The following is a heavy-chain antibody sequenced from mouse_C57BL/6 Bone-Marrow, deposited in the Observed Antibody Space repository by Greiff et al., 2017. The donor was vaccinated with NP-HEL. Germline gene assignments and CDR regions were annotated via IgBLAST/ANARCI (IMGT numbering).Heavy chain of an antibody. D-gene: IGHD1-1*01. Sequence: QVQLKESGAELVKPGASVKMSCKASGYTFTTYPIEWMKQNHGKSLEWIGNFHPYNDDTKYNEKSKGKATLTVEKSSSTVYLELSRLTSDDSAVYYCADYYGSSPYFDYWGQGTTLTVSS. J-gene: IGHJ2*01. CDR2: FHPYNDDT. CDR1: GYTFTTYP. CDR3: ADYYGSSPYFDY. V-gene: IGHV1-47*01.